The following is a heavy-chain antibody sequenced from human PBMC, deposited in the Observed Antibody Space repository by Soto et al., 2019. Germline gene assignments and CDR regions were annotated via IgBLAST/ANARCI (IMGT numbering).Heavy chain of an antibody. J-gene: IGHJ6*02. D-gene: IGHD6-13*01. CDR3: ARDSGVAAYPYGMAV. V-gene: IGHV3-21*01. Sequence: EVQLVESGGGLVKPGGSLRLSCAASGFTFSSYSMNWVRQAPGKGLEWVSSISSSSSYIYYDDSVKGRFTNSRDNAKNSLYLHMNSLSAEDTAVYYCARDSGVAAYPYGMAVWGQGTTVTVSS. CDR1: GFTFSSYS. CDR2: ISSSSSYI.